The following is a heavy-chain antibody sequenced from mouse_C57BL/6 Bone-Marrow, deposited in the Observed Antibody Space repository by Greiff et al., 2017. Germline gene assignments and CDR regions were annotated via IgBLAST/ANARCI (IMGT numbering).Heavy chain of an antibody. CDR2: ISDGGSYP. J-gene: IGHJ2*01. CDR1: GYTFSSYA. V-gene: IGHV5-4*01. CDR3: SRDSAGGYNY. D-gene: IGHD1-1*02. Sequence: DVQLVESGGGLVKPGGSLKLSCEASGYTFSSYAMSWVRQTPGKRLAWVATISDGGSYPYYPDNVKGRFTISRDHAKNNLYLHMSHLKSEDTAMYYCSRDSAGGYNYWGQGTTLTVSS.